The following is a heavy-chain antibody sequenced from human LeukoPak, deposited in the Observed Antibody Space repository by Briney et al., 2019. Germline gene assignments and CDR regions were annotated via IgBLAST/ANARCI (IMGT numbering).Heavy chain of an antibody. CDR2: ISSSSSYI. Sequence: GGSLRLSCAASGFTFSDYYMSWIRQAPGKGLEWVSSISSSSSYIYYADSVKGRFTISRDNVKNSLYLQMNSLRAEDTAVYYCARALEDYYDTSGYYTWGQGTLVTVSS. D-gene: IGHD3-22*01. CDR3: ARALEDYYDTSGYYT. CDR1: GFTFSDYY. V-gene: IGHV3-11*06. J-gene: IGHJ5*02.